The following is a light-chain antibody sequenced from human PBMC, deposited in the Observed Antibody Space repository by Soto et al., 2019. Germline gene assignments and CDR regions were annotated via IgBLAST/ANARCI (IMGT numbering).Light chain of an antibody. Sequence: TVMTQSPATLSLSPGERATLSCRASQSVSGDLAWYQQKPGRAPRLLIFAASTRATSVPARFTGSLSGTEGTLTISSLQSEDGAMYYCQQYNNWPRTFGQGTKVDIK. J-gene: IGKJ1*01. CDR1: QSVSGD. V-gene: IGKV3-15*01. CDR3: QQYNNWPRT. CDR2: AAS.